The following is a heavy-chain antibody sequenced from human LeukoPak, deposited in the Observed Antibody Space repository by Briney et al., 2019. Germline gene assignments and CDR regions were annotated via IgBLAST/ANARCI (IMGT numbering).Heavy chain of an antibody. V-gene: IGHV4-30-4*08. D-gene: IGHD3-16*02. Sequence: SETLSLTCTVSGGSINSSSYYWGWIRQPPGKGLEWIGYIYYSGSTYYNPSLKSRVTISVDTSKNQFSLKLSSVTAADTAVYYCARSDPVWGSYRFDYWGQGTLVTVSS. CDR3: ARSDPVWGSYRFDY. CDR1: GGSINSSSYY. J-gene: IGHJ4*02. CDR2: IYYSGST.